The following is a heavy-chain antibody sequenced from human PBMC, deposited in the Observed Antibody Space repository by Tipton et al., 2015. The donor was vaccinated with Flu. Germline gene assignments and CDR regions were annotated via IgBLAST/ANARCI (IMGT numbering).Heavy chain of an antibody. D-gene: IGHD3-10*01. CDR1: GYSIKENYY. CDR3: ARDKTYYYGSADAFDI. V-gene: IGHV4-59*01. CDR2: IYYNGTT. Sequence: TLSLTCDVSGYSIKENYYWGWMRQSPGKALEWIGYIYYNGTTDYNPSLNSRVTISVDMSKNHFSLKLTSVTAADTAVYYCARDKTYYYGSADAFDIWGQGTMVTVSS. J-gene: IGHJ3*02.